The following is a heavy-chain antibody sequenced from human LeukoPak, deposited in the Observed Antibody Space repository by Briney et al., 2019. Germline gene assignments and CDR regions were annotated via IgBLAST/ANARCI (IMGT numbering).Heavy chain of an antibody. D-gene: IGHD6-19*01. Sequence: GATVKISCKASGSTFTDYYMHWVQQAPGKGLEWMGRVDPQDGKTIYAEKFQGRVTITADTSTDTAYMELSSLRSEDTAVYYCATEPGIAVAGQPEYWGQGTLVTVSS. CDR2: VDPQDGKT. CDR3: ATEPGIAVAGQPEY. J-gene: IGHJ4*02. CDR1: GSTFTDYY. V-gene: IGHV1-69-2*01.